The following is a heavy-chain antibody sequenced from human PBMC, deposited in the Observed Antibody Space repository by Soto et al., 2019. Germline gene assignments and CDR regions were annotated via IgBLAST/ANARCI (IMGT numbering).Heavy chain of an antibody. CDR1: GDSLSTDYW. D-gene: IGHD3-16*02. CDR3: ARGISYRWVY. V-gene: IGHV4-4*02. CDR2: VHHSGIT. J-gene: IGHJ4*02. Sequence: SETLSLTCTVSGDSLSTDYWWSGVRQPPGKGLEWSGEVHHSGITNYSQSLKSRVAMSVDKSNNQVSLELTSVAAADTAVYYCARGISYRWVYWGQGTLVTVSS.